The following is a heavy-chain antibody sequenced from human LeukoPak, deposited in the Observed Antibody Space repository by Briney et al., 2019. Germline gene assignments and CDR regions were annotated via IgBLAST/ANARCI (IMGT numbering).Heavy chain of an antibody. CDR2: IYSGGST. J-gene: IGHJ6*04. CDR1: GFTVSSNY. Sequence: GGSLRLSCAASGFTVSSNYMSWVRQAPGKGLEWVSVIYSGGSTYYADSVKGRFTISRDNSENTLYLQMNSLRAEDTAVYYCATSPYYYYGMDVWGKGTTVTVSS. V-gene: IGHV3-53*01. CDR3: ATSPYYYYGMDV.